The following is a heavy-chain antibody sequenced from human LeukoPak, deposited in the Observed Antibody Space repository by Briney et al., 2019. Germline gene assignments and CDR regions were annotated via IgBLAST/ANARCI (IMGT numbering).Heavy chain of an antibody. D-gene: IGHD3-3*01. Sequence: GGTLRLSCVASGFSFSSHGMSWVRQAPGKGLEWVGRIKSKTDGGTTDYAAPVKGRFTISRDDSKNTLYLQMNSLKTEDTAVYYCTTLYDFWSGYKGDYWGQGTLVTVSS. CDR2: IKSKTDGGTT. V-gene: IGHV3-15*01. CDR1: GFSFSSHG. CDR3: TTLYDFWSGYKGDY. J-gene: IGHJ4*02.